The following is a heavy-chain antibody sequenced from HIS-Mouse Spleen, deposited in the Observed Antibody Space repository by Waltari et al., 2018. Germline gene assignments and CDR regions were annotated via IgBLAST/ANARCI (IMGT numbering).Heavy chain of an antibody. V-gene: IGHV1-8*01. CDR3: ARGHDYSNYFDY. J-gene: IGHJ4*02. D-gene: IGHD4-4*01. CDR2: MNPHSGKT. CDR1: GYTFTSYD. Sequence: QVQLVQSGAEVKKPGASVKVSCKASGYTFTSYDINWVREATGQGLEWMGWMNPHSGKTGYAQKFQGRVTMTRNTSISTAYMELSSLRSEDTAVYYCARGHDYSNYFDYWGQGTLVTVSS.